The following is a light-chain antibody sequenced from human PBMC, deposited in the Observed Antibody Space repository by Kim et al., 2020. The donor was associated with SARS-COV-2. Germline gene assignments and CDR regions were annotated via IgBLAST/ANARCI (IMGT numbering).Light chain of an antibody. CDR3: QQHNTYSGT. J-gene: IGKJ1*01. V-gene: IGKV1-5*03. CDR1: QSFTGW. Sequence: APVGDSFTITCRASQSFTGWLAWYQQKPGKAPKLLIYKTSTLETGVPSRFSGSGSGTEFILTISSLQPDDVATYYCQQHNTYSGTFGPGTKVDIK. CDR2: KTS.